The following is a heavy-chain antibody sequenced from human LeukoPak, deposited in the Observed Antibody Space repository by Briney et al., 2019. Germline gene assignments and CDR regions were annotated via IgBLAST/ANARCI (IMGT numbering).Heavy chain of an antibody. V-gene: IGHV4-61*02. D-gene: IGHD3-3*01. CDR2: FYTSGST. Sequence: SQTLSLTCTVSGGSISSGTYYWSWIRQPAGKGLEWIGRFYTSGSTNYNPSLKSRVTISVDTSKNQFSLKLSSVTAADTAVYYCARMIDFWSGYSGYWGQGTLVTVSS. J-gene: IGHJ4*02. CDR1: GGSISSGTYY. CDR3: ARMIDFWSGYSGY.